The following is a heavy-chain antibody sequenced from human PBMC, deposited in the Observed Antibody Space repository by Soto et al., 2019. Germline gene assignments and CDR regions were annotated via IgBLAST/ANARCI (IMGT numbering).Heavy chain of an antibody. CDR3: ARYLAFGVVTKGY. D-gene: IGHD3-3*01. CDR1: GFTFSSYE. CDR2: ISSSGSTI. J-gene: IGHJ4*02. Sequence: GGSLRLSCAASGFTFSSYEMNWVRQAPGKGLEWVSYISSSGSTIYYADSVKGRFTISRDNAKNSLYLQMNSLRAEDTAVYYCARYLAFGVVTKGYWGQGTLVTVSS. V-gene: IGHV3-48*03.